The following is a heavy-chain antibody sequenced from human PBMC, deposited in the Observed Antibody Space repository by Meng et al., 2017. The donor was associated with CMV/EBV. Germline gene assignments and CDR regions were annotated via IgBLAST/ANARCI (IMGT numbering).Heavy chain of an antibody. J-gene: IGHJ6*02. D-gene: IGHD2-21*02. V-gene: IGHV3-30*04. CDR3: AKTMTAFTFAYYYYTLNV. CDR2: ISSDGSET. Sequence: GESLKISCVASGFAFSSYALHWVRQAPGKGLEWMAVISSDGSETYYADSVKGRFTISRDNSKNTAYLQVSSLRPEDTAVFYCAKTMTAFTFAYYYYTLNVWGQGTTVTVSS. CDR1: GFAFSSYA.